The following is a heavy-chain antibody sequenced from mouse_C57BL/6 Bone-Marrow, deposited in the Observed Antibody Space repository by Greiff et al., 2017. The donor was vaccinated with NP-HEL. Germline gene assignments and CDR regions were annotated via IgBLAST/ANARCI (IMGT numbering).Heavy chain of an antibody. D-gene: IGHD2-9*01. CDR1: GFTFSDYG. CDR3: ARPYYGYPYYFDY. Sequence: EVQVVESGGGLVKPGGSLKLSCAASGFTFSDYGMHWVRQAPEKGLEWVAYISSGSSTIYYADTVKGRFTISRDNAKNTLFLQMTSLRSEDTAMYYCARPYYGYPYYFDYWGQGTTLTVSS. CDR2: ISSGSSTI. J-gene: IGHJ2*01. V-gene: IGHV5-17*01.